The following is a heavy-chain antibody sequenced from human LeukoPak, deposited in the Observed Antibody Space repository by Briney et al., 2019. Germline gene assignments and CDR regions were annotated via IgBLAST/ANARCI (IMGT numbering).Heavy chain of an antibody. J-gene: IGHJ3*02. D-gene: IGHD4-17*01. CDR1: GFTFSSYA. CDR2: ISGSGGST. CDR3: ARASGEDYGDSVPWGSYDI. Sequence: GGSLRLSCAASGFTFSSYAMSWVRQAPGKGLEWVSAISGSGGSTYYADSVKGRFTISRDNSKNTLYLQMNSLRAEDTAVYYCARASGEDYGDSVPWGSYDIWGQGTLVTVSS. V-gene: IGHV3-23*01.